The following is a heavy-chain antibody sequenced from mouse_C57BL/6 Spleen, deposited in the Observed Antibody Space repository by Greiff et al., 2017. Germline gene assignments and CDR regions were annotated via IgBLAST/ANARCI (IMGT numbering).Heavy chain of an antibody. CDR2: IWWDADK. CDR3: ARVLRPMDY. V-gene: IGHV8-8*01. D-gene: IGHD1-2*01. CDR1: GFSLSTFGMG. J-gene: IGHJ4*01. Sequence: QVTLKESGPGILQPSQTLSLTCSFSGFSLSTFGMGVGWIRPPSGKGLDWLAHIWWDADKYYNPALKRRPTISMDTYKNRVCLKVANVYTADTATYYCARVLRPMDYWGQGTSVTVSS.